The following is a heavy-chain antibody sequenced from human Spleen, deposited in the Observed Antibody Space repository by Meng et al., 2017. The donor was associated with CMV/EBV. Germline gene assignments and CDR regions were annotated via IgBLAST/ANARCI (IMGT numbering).Heavy chain of an antibody. CDR2: INPNSGGT. Sequence: ASGKVSCEASGYTFTGYHIHWVRQAPGQGLEWMGWINPNSGGTNYAQKFQGRVTMTRDTSISTAYMEPSRLRSDDTAVYYCARARPQHCSSTSCYNYWFDPWGQGTLVTVSS. D-gene: IGHD2-2*02. J-gene: IGHJ5*02. CDR3: ARARPQHCSSTSCYNYWFDP. CDR1: GYTFTGYH. V-gene: IGHV1-2*02.